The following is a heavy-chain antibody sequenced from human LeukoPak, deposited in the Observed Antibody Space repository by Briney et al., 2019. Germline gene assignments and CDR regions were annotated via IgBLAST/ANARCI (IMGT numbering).Heavy chain of an antibody. CDR1: GGSISSGRYY. CDR2: IYYSGST. J-gene: IGHJ4*02. CDR3: ARDLGRYFDY. Sequence: PSETLSLTCTVSGGSISSGRYYWTWIRQHPGKGLEWIRYIYYSGSTFYNASLKSRVSISVDTSKNQFSLKVSSVTAADTAVYYCARDLGRYFDYWGQGTLVSVSS. V-gene: IGHV4-31*03.